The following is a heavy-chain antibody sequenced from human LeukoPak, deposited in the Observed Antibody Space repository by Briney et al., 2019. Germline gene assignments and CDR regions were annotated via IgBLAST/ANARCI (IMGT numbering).Heavy chain of an antibody. J-gene: IGHJ4*02. CDR2: IYHSGST. CDR3: ARVSLWFGEPLSFDY. CDR1: GGSISSGGHY. D-gene: IGHD3-10*01. Sequence: SETLSLTCTVSGGSISSGGHYWSWIRQPPGKGLEWIGYIYHSGSTYYNPSLKSRVTISVDRSKNQFSLKLSSVTAADTAVYYCARVSLWFGEPLSFDYWGQGTLVTVSS. V-gene: IGHV4-30-2*01.